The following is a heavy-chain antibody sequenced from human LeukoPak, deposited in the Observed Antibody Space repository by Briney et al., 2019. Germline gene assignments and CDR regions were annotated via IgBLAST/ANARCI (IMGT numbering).Heavy chain of an antibody. CDR2: ITTTGDRK. Sequence: PGGSLRLPCAASGFTFSGSAMNWVRQAPGKGLGWVSSITTTGDRKYYSDSVKGRFTISRDNSKNMLHLQMNSLRVEDTAVYYCARGWQCPEYWGQGTRVTVSS. CDR1: GFTFSGSA. CDR3: ARGWQCPEY. D-gene: IGHD6-19*01. V-gene: IGHV3-23*01. J-gene: IGHJ4*02.